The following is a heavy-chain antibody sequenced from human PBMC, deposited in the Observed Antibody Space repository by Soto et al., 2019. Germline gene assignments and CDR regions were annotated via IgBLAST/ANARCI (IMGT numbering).Heavy chain of an antibody. CDR3: ARGGLTTTKDYYYYGMDV. D-gene: IGHD3-3*01. J-gene: IGHJ6*02. CDR1: GFTFSSYA. V-gene: IGHV3-30-3*01. Sequence: QVQLVESGGGVVQPGRSLRLSCAASGFTFSSYAMHWVRQAPGKGLECVAVISYDGSNKYYADSVKGRFTISRDNSKNTLYLQMNSLRAEDTAVYYCARGGLTTTKDYYYYGMDVWGQGPTVTVSS. CDR2: ISYDGSNK.